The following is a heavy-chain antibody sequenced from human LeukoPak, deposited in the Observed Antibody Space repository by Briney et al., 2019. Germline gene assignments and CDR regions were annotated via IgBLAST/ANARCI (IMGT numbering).Heavy chain of an antibody. V-gene: IGHV3-21*01. J-gene: IGHJ6*03. D-gene: IGHD2-2*01. CDR3: ARAYCSSTSCYDPRYYYYMDV. Sequence: GGSLRLSCAASGFTFSSYSMNWVRQAPGKGLEWVSSISSSSSYIYYADSVKGRFTISRDNAKNSLYLQMNSLRAEDTAVYYCARAYCSSTSCYDPRYYYYMDVWGKGTTVTVSS. CDR1: GFTFSSYS. CDR2: ISSSSSYI.